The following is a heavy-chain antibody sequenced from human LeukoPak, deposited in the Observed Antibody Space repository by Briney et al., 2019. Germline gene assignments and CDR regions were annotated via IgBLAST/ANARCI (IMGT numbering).Heavy chain of an antibody. CDR3: ARGLGYYDSSGYYDNYYYGMDV. V-gene: IGHV1-69*04. Sequence: ASVEVSCKASGGTFSSYAISWVRQAPGQGLEWMGRIIPILGIANYAQKFQGRVTITADKSTSTAYMELSSLRSEDTAVYYCARGLGYYDSSGYYDNYYYGMDVWGQGTTVTVSS. J-gene: IGHJ6*02. CDR2: IIPILGIA. CDR1: GGTFSSYA. D-gene: IGHD3-22*01.